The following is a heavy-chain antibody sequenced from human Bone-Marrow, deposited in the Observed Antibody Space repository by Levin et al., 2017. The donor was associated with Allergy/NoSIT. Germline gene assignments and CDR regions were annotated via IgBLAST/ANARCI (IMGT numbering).Heavy chain of an antibody. V-gene: IGHV3-48*01. CDR3: ARDSYGDYILDY. Sequence: GGSLRLSCVASGFTFSTYSMNWVRQAPGKGLEWVSYISSTGRAMDYADSVKGRFTISRDNAKNSLYLQMNSLRAEDTAVYYCARDSYGDYILDYWGQGILVTVSS. J-gene: IGHJ4*02. D-gene: IGHD4-17*01. CDR2: ISSTGRAM. CDR1: GFTFSTYS.